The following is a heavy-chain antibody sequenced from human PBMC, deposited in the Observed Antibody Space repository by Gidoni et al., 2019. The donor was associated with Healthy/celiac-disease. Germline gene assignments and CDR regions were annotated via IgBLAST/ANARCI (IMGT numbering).Heavy chain of an antibody. Sequence: QVQLQQWGAGLLKPSETLSLTCAVYGGSFSGYYWSWIRQPPGKGLEWIGEINHSGSTNYNPSLKSRVTISVDTSKNQFSLKLSSVTAADTAVYYCARGGYSYGYLYYYYGMDVWGQGTTVTVSS. CDR2: INHSGST. V-gene: IGHV4-34*01. J-gene: IGHJ6*02. CDR3: ARGGYSYGYLYYYYGMDV. CDR1: GGSFSGYY. D-gene: IGHD5-18*01.